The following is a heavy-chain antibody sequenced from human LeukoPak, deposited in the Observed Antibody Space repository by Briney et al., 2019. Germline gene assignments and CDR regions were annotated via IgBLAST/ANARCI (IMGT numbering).Heavy chain of an antibody. Sequence: ASVKVSCKTSGCTFTSYGISWVRLAPGQGLEWMGWISTDNGNTNYAQKVQGRVTMTTDTSTSTAYMELRSLRSDDAAVYYCARYPSGSYDFDYWGQGTLVTVSS. CDR1: GCTFTSYG. CDR3: ARYPSGSYDFDY. D-gene: IGHD1-26*01. J-gene: IGHJ4*02. CDR2: ISTDNGNT. V-gene: IGHV1-18*01.